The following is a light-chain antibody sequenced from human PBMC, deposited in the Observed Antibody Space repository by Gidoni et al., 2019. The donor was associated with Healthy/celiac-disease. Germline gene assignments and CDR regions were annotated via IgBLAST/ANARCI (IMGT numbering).Light chain of an antibody. CDR3: QQYNNWPRGT. V-gene: IGKV3-15*01. J-gene: IGKJ1*01. CDR1: QSVRSN. CDR2: GAS. Sequence: EIVMTQSPATLSVSPGERATLSGRASQSVRSNLAWYQQKPGQAPRLLIYGASTRATGIPARFSGSGSGTEFTLTISSLQSEDFAVYYCQQYNNWPRGTFGQGTKVEIK.